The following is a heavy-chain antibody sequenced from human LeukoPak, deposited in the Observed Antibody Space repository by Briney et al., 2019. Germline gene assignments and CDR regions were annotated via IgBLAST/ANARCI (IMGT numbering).Heavy chain of an antibody. J-gene: IGHJ4*02. D-gene: IGHD6-19*01. CDR1: GFTFSSYA. CDR3: ARGQWLDY. Sequence: PGGSLRLSCAASGFTFSSYAMSWVRQAPGKGLEWVSAISGSGASTYYADSVKGRFTISRDNAKNSLYLQMNSLRAEDTAVYYCARGQWLDYWGQGTLVTVSS. V-gene: IGHV3-23*01. CDR2: ISGSGAST.